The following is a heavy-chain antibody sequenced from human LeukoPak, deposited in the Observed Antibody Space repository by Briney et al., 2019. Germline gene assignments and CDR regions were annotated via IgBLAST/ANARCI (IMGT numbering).Heavy chain of an antibody. V-gene: IGHV3-53*01. CDR1: GFTVSRNY. CDR2: IYSGGST. CDR3: AGTIVGKWAIDY. J-gene: IGHJ4*02. D-gene: IGHD3-22*01. Sequence: GQSLRLSCAASGFTVSRNYMTWVRQAPGNGLEWVSVIYSGGSTYYADSVKGRFTISRDNSKNTLYLQMNSLRAEDTAVYYCAGTIVGKWAIDYWGQGTLVTVSS.